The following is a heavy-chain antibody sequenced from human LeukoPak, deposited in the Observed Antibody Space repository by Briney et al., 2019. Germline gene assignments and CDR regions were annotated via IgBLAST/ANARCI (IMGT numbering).Heavy chain of an antibody. V-gene: IGHV3-23*01. CDR2: ISGSGGST. CDR3: ARFAYCGGHCWYYFDY. D-gene: IGHD2-21*02. J-gene: IGHJ4*02. CDR1: GFTFSSYA. Sequence: HPGGSLRLSCAASGFTFSSYAMSWVRQAPGKGLEWVSAISGSGGSTYYADSVKGRFTISRDNSKNTLYLQMNSLRAEDTAVYYCARFAYCGGHCWYYFDYWGQGSLVTVSS.